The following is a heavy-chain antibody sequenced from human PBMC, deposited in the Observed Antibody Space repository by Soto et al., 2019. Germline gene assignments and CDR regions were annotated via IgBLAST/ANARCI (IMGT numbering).Heavy chain of an antibody. J-gene: IGHJ4*02. CDR3: AREPSSSWYYFDY. Sequence: SCKVSGYTLTELSMHWVRQAPGKGLEWVAVIWYDGSNKYYADSVKGRFTISRDNSKNTLYLQMNSLRAEDTAVYYCAREPSSSWYYFDYWGQGTLVTVSS. V-gene: IGHV3-33*01. D-gene: IGHD6-13*01. CDR1: GYTLTELS. CDR2: IWYDGSNK.